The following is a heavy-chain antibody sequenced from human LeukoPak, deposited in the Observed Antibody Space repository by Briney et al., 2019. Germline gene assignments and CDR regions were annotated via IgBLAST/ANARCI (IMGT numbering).Heavy chain of an antibody. CDR1: GFTFSTYW. J-gene: IGHJ5*01. V-gene: IGHV3-7*01. Sequence: GGSLRLSCAVSGFTFSTYWMSWVRQAPGKGLEWVANIKEDGSEKYYVDSVKGRFTVSRDNAKNSLYLQMNSPRVEDAAVYYCARDKYSGYTTAGSRFDSWGQGTLVTVSS. CDR3: ARDKYSGYTTAGSRFDS. CDR2: IKEDGSEK. D-gene: IGHD6-13*01.